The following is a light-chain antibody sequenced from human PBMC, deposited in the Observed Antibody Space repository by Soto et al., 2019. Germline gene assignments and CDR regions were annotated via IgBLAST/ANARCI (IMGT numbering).Light chain of an antibody. J-gene: IGLJ2*01. CDR3: ISYTSSSTVV. CDR1: SSDVGGYNY. CDR2: DVS. V-gene: IGLV2-14*01. Sequence: QSVLTQPASVSGSPGQSLTISCTGTSSDVGGYNYVSWYQQHPGKAPKLMIYDVSNRPSGVSNRFSGSKSGNTASLTISGLQAEDEADYYCISYTSSSTVVFGGGTKLTVL.